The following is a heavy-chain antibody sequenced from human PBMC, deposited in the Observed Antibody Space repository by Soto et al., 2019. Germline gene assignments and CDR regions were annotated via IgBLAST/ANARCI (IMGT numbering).Heavy chain of an antibody. CDR1: GFTVSSHY. CDR3: AKEAYISVYYPDY. CDR2: ISGSGGST. J-gene: IGHJ4*02. Sequence: PGGSLRLSCAASGFTVSSHYMSWVRQAPGKGLEWVSVISGSGGSTHYADSVKGRSTISRDNSKNTLHLQVNSLRGEDTAVYYWAKEAYISVYYPDYWGQGTQVTVSS. D-gene: IGHD3-22*01. V-gene: IGHV3-23*01.